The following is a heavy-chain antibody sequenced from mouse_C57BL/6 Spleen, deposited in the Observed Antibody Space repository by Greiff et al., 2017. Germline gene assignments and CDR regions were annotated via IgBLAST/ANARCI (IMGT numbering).Heavy chain of an antibody. CDR2: ISDGGSYT. CDR1: GFTFSSYA. J-gene: IGHJ2*01. Sequence: EVKVVESGGGLVKPGGSLKLSCAASGFTFSSYAMSWVRQTPEKRLEWVATISDGGSYTYYPDNVKGRFTISRDNAKNNLYLQMSHLKSEDTAMYYCASYYYGSRGGFDYWGQGTTLTVSS. D-gene: IGHD1-1*01. CDR3: ASYYYGSRGGFDY. V-gene: IGHV5-4*03.